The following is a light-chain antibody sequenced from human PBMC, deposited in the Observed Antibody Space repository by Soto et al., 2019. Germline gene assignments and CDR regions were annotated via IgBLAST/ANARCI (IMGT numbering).Light chain of an antibody. CDR2: EAT. V-gene: IGLV2-14*01. CDR3: SSYTSSSTLYI. J-gene: IGLJ1*01. CDR1: YSDVGGYNH. Sequence: QSVLTQPASVSASTGQSITFSCIGPYSDVGGYNHVSWYQQHPGKAPKLIIYEATNRPSGISDRFSGSKSGNTASLTISGLQADDEADYYCSSYTSSSTLYIFGTGTKLTVL.